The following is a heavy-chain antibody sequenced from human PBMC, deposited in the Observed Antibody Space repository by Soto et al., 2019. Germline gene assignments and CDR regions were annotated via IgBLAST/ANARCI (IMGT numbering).Heavy chain of an antibody. CDR1: GFTLGRYG. Sequence: EVQLLESGGGLVQPGGSLRLSCAASGFTLGRYGMSWVGQAPGKGREWVSDVSPNGQGIYYADSVRGRFTISRDFSKNTVFLQLNSLGADDAAVYYCARDRRYDSNTYYINYGMDVWGQGTTVTVSS. J-gene: IGHJ6*02. CDR3: ARDRRYDSNTYYINYGMDV. D-gene: IGHD3-22*01. V-gene: IGHV3-23*01. CDR2: VSPNGQGI.